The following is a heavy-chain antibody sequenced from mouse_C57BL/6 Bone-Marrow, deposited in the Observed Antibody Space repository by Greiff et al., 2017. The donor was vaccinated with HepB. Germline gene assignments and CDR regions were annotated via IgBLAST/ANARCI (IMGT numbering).Heavy chain of an antibody. CDR3: ARRRDFITTVVPYWYFDV. V-gene: IGHV15-2*01. CDR1: DSEVFPIAY. CDR2: ILPSIGRT. Sequence: QVQLKESGSELRSPGSSVKLSCKDFDSEVFPIAYMSWVRQKPGHGFEWIGGILPSIGRTIYGEKFEDKATLDADTLSNTAYLELNSLTSEDSAIYYCARRRDFITTVVPYWYFDVWGTGTTVTVSS. J-gene: IGHJ1*03. D-gene: IGHD1-1*01.